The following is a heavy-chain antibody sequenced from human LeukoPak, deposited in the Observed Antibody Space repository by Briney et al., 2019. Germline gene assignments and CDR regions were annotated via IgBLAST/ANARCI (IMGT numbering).Heavy chain of an antibody. V-gene: IGHV1-8*01. CDR1: GYTFTSYD. CDR3: ARGRSSSWHNYYYYYGMDV. J-gene: IGHJ6*02. Sequence: GASVKVSFKASGYTFTSYDINWVRQATGQGLERMGWMNPNSGNTGYSQKFHGRVTMTRNTSISTAYMELSSLRSEDTAVYYCARGRSSSWHNYYYYYGMDVWGQGTTVTVSS. D-gene: IGHD6-13*01. CDR2: MNPNSGNT.